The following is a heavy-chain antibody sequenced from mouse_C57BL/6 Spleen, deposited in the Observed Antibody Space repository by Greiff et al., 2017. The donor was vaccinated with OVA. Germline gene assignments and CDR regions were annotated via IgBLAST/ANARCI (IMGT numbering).Heavy chain of an antibody. Sequence: EVQLQQSGAELVRPGASVKLSCTASGFNIKDDYMHWVKQRPEQGLEWIGWIDPENGDTEYASKFQGKATITADTSSNTAYLQLSSLTSEDTAVYYCTTGKVYDGYLDWGQGTLVTVSA. CDR3: TTGKVYDGYLD. CDR2: IDPENGDT. V-gene: IGHV14-4*01. J-gene: IGHJ3*01. CDR1: GFNIKDDY. D-gene: IGHD2-3*01.